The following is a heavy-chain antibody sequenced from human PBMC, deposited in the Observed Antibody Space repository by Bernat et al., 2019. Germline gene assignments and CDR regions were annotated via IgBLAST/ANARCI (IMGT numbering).Heavy chain of an antibody. CDR2: ISYDGSNK. J-gene: IGHJ3*02. CDR1: GFTFSSYA. D-gene: IGHD3-22*01. CDR3: ARDLANSMIVYGAFDI. Sequence: QVQLVESGGGVVQPGRSLRLSCAASGFTFSSYAMHWVRQAPGKGLEWVAVISYDGSNKYYADPVKGRFTISRDNSKNTLYLQMNSLRAEDTAVYYCARDLANSMIVYGAFDIWGQGTMVTVSS. V-gene: IGHV3-30-3*01.